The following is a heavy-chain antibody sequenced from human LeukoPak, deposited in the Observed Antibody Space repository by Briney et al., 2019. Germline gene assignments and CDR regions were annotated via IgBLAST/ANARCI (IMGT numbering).Heavy chain of an antibody. D-gene: IGHD6-19*01. J-gene: IGHJ4*02. V-gene: IGHV1-69*04. CDR1: GGTFSSYA. CDR3: ARDGAVAVPHFDH. Sequence: SVKVSCKASGGTFSSYAISWVRQAPGQGLEWMGRIIPIFGIANYAQKFQGRVTITADKSTSTAYMELSSLRSEDTAVHYCARDGAVAVPHFDHWGQGTLVTVSS. CDR2: IIPIFGIA.